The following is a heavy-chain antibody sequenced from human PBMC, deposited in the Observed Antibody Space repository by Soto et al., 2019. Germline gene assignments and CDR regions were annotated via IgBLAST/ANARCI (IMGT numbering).Heavy chain of an antibody. CDR2: AYHNGLT. V-gene: IGHV4-4*02. CDR3: ARGAAVPGESDRFDY. D-gene: IGHD6-19*01. Sequence: PSETRSLTCAVSGDSVTSNVWWSWVRQPPGKGPEWSGEAYHNGLTDYNPSLKSRVTMSVDTSKNEFSLKLTSLTAADTAIYYCARGAAVPGESDRFDYWGQGTLVTVSS. J-gene: IGHJ4*02. CDR1: GDSVTSNVW.